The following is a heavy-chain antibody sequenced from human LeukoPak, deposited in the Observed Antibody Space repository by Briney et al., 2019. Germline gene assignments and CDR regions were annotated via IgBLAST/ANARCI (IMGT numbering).Heavy chain of an antibody. V-gene: IGHV3-21*01. CDR3: ARVGLEFQQYNWFDP. D-gene: IGHD3-10*01. CDR1: GFTFSSYS. Sequence: GGSLRLSRAASGFTFSSYSMNWVRQAPGKGLEWVSSISSSSSYIYYADSVKGRFTISRDNAKNSLYLQMNSLRAEDTAVYYCARVGLEFQQYNWFDPWGQGTLVTVSS. CDR2: ISSSSSYI. J-gene: IGHJ5*02.